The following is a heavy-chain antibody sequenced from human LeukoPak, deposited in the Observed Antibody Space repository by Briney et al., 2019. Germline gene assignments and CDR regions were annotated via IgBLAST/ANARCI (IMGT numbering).Heavy chain of an antibody. CDR3: ARHFSGAPAPLPFDY. CDR1: GGSISSYY. Sequence: SETLSLTCCVSGGSISSYYWNWIRQPPGKGLEWIGYIFYSGNTNYNPSLKRRVTISIDTSKNQFSLKLSSVTAADAAVYYCARHFSGAPAPLPFDYWGQGTLVTVSS. V-gene: IGHV4-59*08. J-gene: IGHJ4*02. CDR2: IFYSGNT. D-gene: IGHD2-2*01.